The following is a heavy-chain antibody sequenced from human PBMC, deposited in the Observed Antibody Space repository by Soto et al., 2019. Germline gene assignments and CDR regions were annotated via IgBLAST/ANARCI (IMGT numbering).Heavy chain of an antibody. CDR3: ARADTAMVNDY. V-gene: IGHV4-59*01. J-gene: IGHJ4*02. CDR2: IYYSGST. CDR1: GGSISSYY. D-gene: IGHD5-18*01. Sequence: SETLSLTCTVSGGSISSYYWSWIRQPPGKGLEWIGYIYYSGSTNYNPSLKSRVTISVDTSKNKFSLKLSSVTAADTAVYYGARADTAMVNDYWGQGTLVTVPS.